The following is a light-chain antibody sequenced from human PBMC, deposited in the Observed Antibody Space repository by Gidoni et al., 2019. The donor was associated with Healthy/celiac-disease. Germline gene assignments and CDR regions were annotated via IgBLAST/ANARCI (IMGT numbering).Light chain of an antibody. CDR1: RPNIGAGYD. J-gene: IGLJ2*01. CDR2: ATG. CDR3: QSYDSSLSGSV. V-gene: IGLV1-40*01. Sequence: QSVLTQPPSVSGAPGQRVTSSCTGSRPNIGAGYDVHWYQQLPGTAPKLLSYATGNRPSGVPDRFSGSKSGTSASLAIPGLQAEDEADYCCQSYDSSLSGSVFGGGTKLTVL.